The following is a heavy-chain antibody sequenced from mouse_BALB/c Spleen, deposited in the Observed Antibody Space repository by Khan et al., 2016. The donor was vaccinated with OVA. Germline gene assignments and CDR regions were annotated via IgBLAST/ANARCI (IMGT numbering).Heavy chain of an antibody. Sequence: VQLQQSGPELVKPGASVKLSCTASGFNIKDTYIHWVKQRPEQGLEWIGRIDPANGNTKYDPKIQGKATLTADTSSNTAYLHLSSLISEDTAVYYCADAVLLYPMDYWGQGTSVTVSS. V-gene: IGHV14-3*02. J-gene: IGHJ4*01. CDR2: IDPANGNT. D-gene: IGHD6-1*01. CDR1: GFNIKDTY. CDR3: ADAVLLYPMDY.